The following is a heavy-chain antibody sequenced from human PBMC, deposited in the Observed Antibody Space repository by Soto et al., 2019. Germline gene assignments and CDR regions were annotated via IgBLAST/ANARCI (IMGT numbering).Heavy chain of an antibody. CDR3: ARDHCSGGSCLGVVWFDP. Sequence: GASVKVSCKASGYTFPSYAMHWVRQAPGQRLEWMGWINAGNGNTKYSQKFQGRVTITRDTSASTAYMELSSLRSEDTAVYYCARDHCSGGSCLGVVWFDPWGQGTLVTVSS. V-gene: IGHV1-3*01. D-gene: IGHD2-15*01. CDR2: INAGNGNT. CDR1: GYTFPSYA. J-gene: IGHJ5*02.